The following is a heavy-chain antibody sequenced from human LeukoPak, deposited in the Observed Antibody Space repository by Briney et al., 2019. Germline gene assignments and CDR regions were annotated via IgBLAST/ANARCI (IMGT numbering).Heavy chain of an antibody. CDR2: ISGSGGST. Sequence: PGGSLRLSCAASGFTFSSYAMSWVRQAPGKGLEWVSAISGSGGSTYYADSVKGRFTISRDNSKNTLYLQMNSLRAEDTAVYYCAKDLALGSSGWYGYGMDVWGQGTTVTVSS. J-gene: IGHJ6*02. CDR1: GFTFSSYA. D-gene: IGHD6-19*01. V-gene: IGHV3-23*01. CDR3: AKDLALGSSGWYGYGMDV.